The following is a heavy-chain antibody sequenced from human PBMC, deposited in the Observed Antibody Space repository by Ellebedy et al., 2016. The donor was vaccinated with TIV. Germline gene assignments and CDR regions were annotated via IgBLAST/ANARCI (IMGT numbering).Heavy chain of an antibody. V-gene: IGHV1-18*01. Sequence: AASVKVSCKASGYTFTSYGISWVRQAPGQGLEWMGWISAYNGNTNYAQKLQGRVTMTTDTSTSTAYMELRSLRSDDTAVYYCARGAWGYCSSTSCHDYYYYYGMDVWGQGTTVTVSS. CDR1: GYTFTSYG. J-gene: IGHJ6*02. D-gene: IGHD2-2*01. CDR2: ISAYNGNT. CDR3: ARGAWGYCSSTSCHDYYYYYGMDV.